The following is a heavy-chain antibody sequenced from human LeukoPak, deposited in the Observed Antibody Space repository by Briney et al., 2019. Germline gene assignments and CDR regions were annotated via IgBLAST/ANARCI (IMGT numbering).Heavy chain of an antibody. CDR1: GGSISSYY. CDR3: ARYAGSGWREY. Sequence: SETLSLTCTVTGGSISSYYWNWIRQPAGKGLEWIGRMHTSGSTNYNPSLKSRVTMSVDTSKNQYSLRLSSVTAADTAVYYCARYAGSGWREYWGQGNLVTVSS. CDR2: MHTSGST. V-gene: IGHV4-4*07. J-gene: IGHJ4*02. D-gene: IGHD6-19*01.